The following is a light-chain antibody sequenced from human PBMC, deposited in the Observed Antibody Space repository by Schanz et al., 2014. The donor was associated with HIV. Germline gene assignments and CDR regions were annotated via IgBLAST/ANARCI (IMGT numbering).Light chain of an antibody. Sequence: QSSLTQPRSVSGSPGQSVTISCTGTSSDVGGYNSVSWYQQHPGKAPKLMLYDVSKRPSGVPDRFSGSKSGDTASLTISGLQAEDEADYYCSSYTTSDTLIFGGGTKLTVL. J-gene: IGLJ2*01. CDR3: SSYTTSDTLI. V-gene: IGLV2-11*01. CDR1: SSDVGGYNS. CDR2: DVS.